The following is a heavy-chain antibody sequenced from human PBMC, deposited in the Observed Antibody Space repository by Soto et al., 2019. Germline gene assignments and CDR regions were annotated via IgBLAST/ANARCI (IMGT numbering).Heavy chain of an antibody. J-gene: IGHJ4*02. V-gene: IGHV3-7*01. CDR1: GFTFRGYW. CDR3: ARDSRRVGATSDLDY. CDR2: IKQDGSEK. D-gene: IGHD1-26*01. Sequence: EVQLVESGGGLVQPGGSLRLSCAASGFTFRGYWMSWVRHAPGKGLEWVANIKQDGSEKYYVESLKGRFTISRDNAKNSLYLQLNSLRAEDTAVYYCARDSRRVGATSDLDYWGQGTLVTVSS.